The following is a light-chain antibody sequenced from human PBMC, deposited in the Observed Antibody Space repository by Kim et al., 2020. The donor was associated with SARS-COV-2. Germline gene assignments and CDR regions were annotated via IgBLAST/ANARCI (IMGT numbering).Light chain of an antibody. CDR2: ETI. CDR3: QQYETSSWT. CDR1: QTVSSRF. J-gene: IGKJ1*01. V-gene: IGKV3-20*01. Sequence: EIVLTQSPGSLSLSPGERVTLSCRASQTVSSRFLAWYQQKPGQAPRLLIYETISRATGIPDRFRGSGSGTDFTLTISRLEPEDFAVYYCQQYETSSWTFGQGTKVDIK.